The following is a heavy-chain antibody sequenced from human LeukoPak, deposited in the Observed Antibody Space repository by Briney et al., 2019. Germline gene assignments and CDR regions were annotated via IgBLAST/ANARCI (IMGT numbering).Heavy chain of an antibody. V-gene: IGHV4-4*07. CDR3: ARGRITMVRGVMDRDAFDI. J-gene: IGHJ3*02. D-gene: IGHD3-10*01. CDR2: IYTSGST. Sequence: SDTLSLTCTVSGVSISRYYWSWLRQPAGKGLEWFGRIYTSGSTNYNPSLKSRVTMSVDTSKNQFSLKLSSVTAADTAVYYCARGRITMVRGVMDRDAFDIWGQGTMVTVSS. CDR1: GVSISRYY.